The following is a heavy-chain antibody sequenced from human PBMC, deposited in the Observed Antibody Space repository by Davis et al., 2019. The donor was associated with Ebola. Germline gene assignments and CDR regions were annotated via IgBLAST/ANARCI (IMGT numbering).Heavy chain of an antibody. Sequence: SETLSLTCAVYGGSFSGYYWSWIRQPPGKGLEWIGEINHSGSTNYNPSLKSRVTISVDTSKNQFSLKLSSVTAADTAVYYCASGQLWLQGLDYWGQGTLVTVSS. CDR1: GGSFSGYY. CDR2: INHSGST. D-gene: IGHD5-18*01. CDR3: ASGQLWLQGLDY. J-gene: IGHJ4*02. V-gene: IGHV4-34*01.